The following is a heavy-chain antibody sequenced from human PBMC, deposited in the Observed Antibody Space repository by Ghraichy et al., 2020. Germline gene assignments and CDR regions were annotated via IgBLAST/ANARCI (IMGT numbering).Heavy chain of an antibody. V-gene: IGHV3-74*01. CDR3: AIDSKYRMDV. CDR1: GFSFSDYW. J-gene: IGHJ6*02. Sequence: GGSLRLSCAASGFSFSDYWMHWVRQVPGKGPMWVARIYSDGSDTIYTDSVKGRFTIYRDNAKNTLYLQMNSLRGEDTAVYYCAIDSKYRMDVWGQGTTVTVSS. CDR2: IYSDGSDT. D-gene: IGHD2/OR15-2a*01.